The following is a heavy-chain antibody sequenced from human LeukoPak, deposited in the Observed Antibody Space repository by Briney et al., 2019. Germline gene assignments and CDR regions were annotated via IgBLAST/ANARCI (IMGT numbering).Heavy chain of an antibody. V-gene: IGHV3-23*01. CDR2: ISGGGDVT. CDR1: DFNFITYA. Sequence: GGSLRLSCAASDFNFITYAMSWVRQAPGKGLEWVSIISGGGDVTHYADSVRGRFTISRDNSKSILSLQMNSLRAEDTAIYYCATYRQVLLPFESWGQGTLVTVSS. D-gene: IGHD5-18*01. J-gene: IGHJ4*02. CDR3: ATYRQVLLPFES.